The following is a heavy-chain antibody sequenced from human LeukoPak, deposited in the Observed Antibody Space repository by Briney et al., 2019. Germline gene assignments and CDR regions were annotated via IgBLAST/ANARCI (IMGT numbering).Heavy chain of an antibody. V-gene: IGHV4-59*01. J-gene: IGHJ3*02. CDR3: ASNVDTAMVWAFDI. Sequence: SETLSLTCTVSGGSISTYYWSWIRQPPWKGLEWIGYIYYSGSTNYNPSLKSRVTISVDTAKNQFSLKLSSVTAADTAVYYCASNVDTAMVWAFDIWGQGTMVTVSS. D-gene: IGHD5-18*01. CDR2: IYYSGST. CDR1: GGSISTYY.